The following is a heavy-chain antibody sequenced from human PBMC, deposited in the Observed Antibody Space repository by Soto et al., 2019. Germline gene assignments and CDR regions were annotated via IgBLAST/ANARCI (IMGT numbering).Heavy chain of an antibody. D-gene: IGHD1-26*01. CDR2: ISYDGSNK. CDR1: EFTFSTYG. Sequence: QVQLVESGGGVVQPGRSLRLSCAASEFTFSTYGMHWVRQAPGKGLEWVAAISYDGSNKYYADSVKGRFTISRDNSKNTMYMQMNSLRTEDTAVYYCTKDRRGGHYLNYYYGMDVWGQGTTVAVSS. J-gene: IGHJ6*02. V-gene: IGHV3-30*18. CDR3: TKDRRGGHYLNYYYGMDV.